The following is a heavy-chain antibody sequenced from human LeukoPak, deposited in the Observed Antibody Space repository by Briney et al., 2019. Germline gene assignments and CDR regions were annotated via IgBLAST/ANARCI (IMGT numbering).Heavy chain of an antibody. V-gene: IGHV3-74*01. CDR2: ISSDGANA. Sequence: GGSLRLSCAASGFTFSTYWMHWVRQVPGKGLVWVSRISSDGANANYADSVKGRFTISRDNAKNMLYLQMNSLRAEDTAVYYCAASTWILTGGGQGTLVTVSS. D-gene: IGHD5-18*01. CDR1: GFTFSTYW. CDR3: AASTWILTG. J-gene: IGHJ4*02.